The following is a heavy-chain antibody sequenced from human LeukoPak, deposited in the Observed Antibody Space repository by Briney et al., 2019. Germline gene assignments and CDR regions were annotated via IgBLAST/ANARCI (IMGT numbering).Heavy chain of an antibody. CDR2: ISATTGKI. V-gene: IGHV3-48*04. CDR3: VRAFNGNSYGYGF. CDR1: GFSFSSYN. D-gene: IGHD5-18*01. J-gene: IGHJ4*02. Sequence: PGGSLRLSCAASGFSFSSYNMNWVRQAPGKGLEWVSYISATTGKIYYADSVKGRITISRDNSKNELYMQLNSLIGEDTAVYYCVRAFNGNSYGYGFWGQGTLVTVSS.